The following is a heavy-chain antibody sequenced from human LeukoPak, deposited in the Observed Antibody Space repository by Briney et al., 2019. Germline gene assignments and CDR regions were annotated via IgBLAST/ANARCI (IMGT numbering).Heavy chain of an antibody. D-gene: IGHD3-3*01. CDR1: GFTFGDYA. Sequence: GGSLRLSCTASGFTFGDYAMSWFRQAPGKGLEWVGFIRSKAYGGTTEYAASVKGRFTISRDDSKSIAHLQMNSLKTEDTAVYYCTRGITIFGVVIDYRGQGTLVTVSS. CDR3: TRGITIFGVVIDY. J-gene: IGHJ4*02. V-gene: IGHV3-49*03. CDR2: IRSKAYGGTT.